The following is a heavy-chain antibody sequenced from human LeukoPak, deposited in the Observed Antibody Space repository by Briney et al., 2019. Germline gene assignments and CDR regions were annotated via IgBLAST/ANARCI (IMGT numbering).Heavy chain of an antibody. Sequence: LTGGSLRLSCAASGFTFSSYWMSWVRQAPGKGLEWVANIKQDGSEKYYVDSVKGRFTISRDNAKNSLYLQMNSLRAEDTAVYYCARGQRVWGYYDSSGYRNYAFDIWGQGTMVTVSS. D-gene: IGHD3-22*01. CDR1: GFTFSSYW. CDR3: ARGQRVWGYYDSSGYRNYAFDI. V-gene: IGHV3-7*01. J-gene: IGHJ3*02. CDR2: IKQDGSEK.